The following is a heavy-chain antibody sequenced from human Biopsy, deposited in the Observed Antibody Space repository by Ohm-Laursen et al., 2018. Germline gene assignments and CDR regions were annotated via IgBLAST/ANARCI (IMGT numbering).Heavy chain of an antibody. J-gene: IGHJ3*02. D-gene: IGHD1-7*01. Sequence: ESLKISCKRSGYRFPTYWIGWVRQMPGKGLEWMGIIYPSDSNTIYSPSFQGQVTISADKSISTAYLQLTSLKASDTAMYYCARNSGNYKYDAFDIWGLGTMVTVSS. CDR1: GYRFPTYW. CDR3: ARNSGNYKYDAFDI. CDR2: IYPSDSNT. V-gene: IGHV5-51*01.